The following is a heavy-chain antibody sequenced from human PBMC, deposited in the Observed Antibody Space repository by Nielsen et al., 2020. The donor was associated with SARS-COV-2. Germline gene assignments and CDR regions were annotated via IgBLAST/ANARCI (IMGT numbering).Heavy chain of an antibody. CDR1: GFSFSSYE. D-gene: IGHD5-18*01. V-gene: IGHV3-11*05. CDR3: GRDPGYNYVDY. Sequence: GESLKISCAASGFSFSSYEMNWIRQAPGKGLEWVSYISTTSAFTSYTDSVKGRFTISRDYATNTLYLQMNSLRPDDTAVYYCGRDPGYNYVDYWGHGTLVTVSS. J-gene: IGHJ4*01. CDR2: ISTTSAFT.